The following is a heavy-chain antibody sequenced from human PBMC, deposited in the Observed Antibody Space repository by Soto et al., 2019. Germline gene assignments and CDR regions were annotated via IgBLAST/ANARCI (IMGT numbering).Heavy chain of an antibody. CDR1: GFTFSYYG. J-gene: IGHJ4*02. CDR2: VWFDGTKE. CDR3: ARVSTGDTSPNNCDF. Sequence: QVHLVESGGGVVQPGRSLRLSCAASGFTFSYYGMHWVRQAPGQGLEWVAFVWFDGTKEFYADSVKGRFTIPRDNSNNSLYLQRNSLRAEDTALYYCARVSTGDTSPNNCDFWGQGTLVTVSS. V-gene: IGHV3-33*01. D-gene: IGHD4-17*01.